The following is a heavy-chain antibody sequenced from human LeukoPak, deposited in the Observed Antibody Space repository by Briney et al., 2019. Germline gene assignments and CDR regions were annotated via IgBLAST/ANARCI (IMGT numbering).Heavy chain of an antibody. V-gene: IGHV3-23*01. Sequence: ETLSLTCTVSGGSISSSSYYWGWVRQAPGKGLEWVSAISGSGGSTYYADSVKGRFTISRDNSKNTLYLQMNSLRAEDTAVYYCAKGQGYYYGSGGPYFDYWGQGTLVTVSS. CDR1: GGSISSSSYY. J-gene: IGHJ4*02. D-gene: IGHD3-10*01. CDR2: ISGSGGST. CDR3: AKGQGYYYGSGGPYFDY.